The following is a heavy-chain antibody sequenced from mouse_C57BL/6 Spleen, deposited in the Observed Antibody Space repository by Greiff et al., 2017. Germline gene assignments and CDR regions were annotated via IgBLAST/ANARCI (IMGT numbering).Heavy chain of an antibody. D-gene: IGHD4-1*01. CDR2: ISNGGGST. CDR3: ARLTGFLYAMDY. V-gene: IGHV5-12*01. Sequence: EVMLVESGGGLVQPGGSLKLSCAASGFTFSDYYMYWVRQTPEKRLEWVAYISNGGGSTYYPDTVKGRFTISRDNAKNTLYLQMSRLQSEDTAMYYCARLTGFLYAMDYWGQGTSVTVSS. CDR1: GFTFSDYY. J-gene: IGHJ4*01.